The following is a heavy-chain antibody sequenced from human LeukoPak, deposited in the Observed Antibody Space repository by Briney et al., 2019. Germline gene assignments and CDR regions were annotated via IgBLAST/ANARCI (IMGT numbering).Heavy chain of an antibody. Sequence: PGGSLRLSXEVSGFTFTDYWMNWVRQAPGKGTEWVASIRQDGSEKTYVDSVKGRFTISRDNTKNSLSLQLNGLRAEDSAVYYCARDGTAAGLYFDLWGQGTLVTVSS. J-gene: IGHJ4*01. D-gene: IGHD6-13*01. CDR3: ARDGTAAGLYFDL. V-gene: IGHV3-7*01. CDR2: IRQDGSEK. CDR1: GFTFTDYW.